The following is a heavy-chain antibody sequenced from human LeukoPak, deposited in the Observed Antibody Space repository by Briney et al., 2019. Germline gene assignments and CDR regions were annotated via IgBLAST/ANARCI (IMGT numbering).Heavy chain of an antibody. CDR2: ISSSGSTI. CDR3: ARVSEYYDFWSTSKSGYYYYYMDV. D-gene: IGHD3-3*01. J-gene: IGHJ6*03. V-gene: IGHV3-11*01. Sequence: GGSLRLSCAASGFTFSDYYRSWIRQAPGKGLEGVSYISSSGSTIYYADSVKDRFTISRDNAKNSLYLQMNSLRAEDTAVYYCARVSEYYDFWSTSKSGYYYYYMDVWGKGTTVTVSS. CDR1: GFTFSDYY.